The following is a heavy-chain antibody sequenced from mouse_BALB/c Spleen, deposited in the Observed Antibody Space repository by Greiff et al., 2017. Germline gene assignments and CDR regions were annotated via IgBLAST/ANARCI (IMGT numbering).Heavy chain of an antibody. CDR3: NEGYYGSSYDPPFAY. J-gene: IGHJ3*01. Sequence: EVQLQQSGAELVRPGASVKLSCTASGFNIKDYYMHWVKQRPEQGLEWIGWIDPENGDTEYAPKFQGKATMTADTSSNTAYLQLSSLTSEDTAVYYFNEGYYGSSYDPPFAYWGQGTLVTVSA. CDR2: IDPENGDT. V-gene: IGHV14-4*02. D-gene: IGHD1-1*01. CDR1: GFNIKDYY.